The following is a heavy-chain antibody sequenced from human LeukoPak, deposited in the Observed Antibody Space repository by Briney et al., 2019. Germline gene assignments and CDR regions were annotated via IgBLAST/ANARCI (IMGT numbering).Heavy chain of an antibody. CDR1: GYTFTGYY. CDR2: INPNSGGT. CDR3: ASGFFGVVTTGAFDI. V-gene: IGHV1-2*02. Sequence: ASVKVSCKASGYTFTGYYMHWVRQAPGQGLEWMGWINPNSGGTNYAQKFQGRVTMTRDTSISTAYMELSRLRSDDTAVYYCASGFFGVVTTGAFDIWGQGTMVTVSS. D-gene: IGHD3-3*01. J-gene: IGHJ3*02.